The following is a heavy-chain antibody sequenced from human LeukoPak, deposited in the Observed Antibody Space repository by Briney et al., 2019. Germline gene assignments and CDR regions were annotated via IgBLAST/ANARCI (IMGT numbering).Heavy chain of an antibody. CDR1: GGSIRSYH. V-gene: IGHV4-59*12. CDR2: IYDIGST. J-gene: IGHJ4*02. CDR3: ATSAVAGYYFDY. Sequence: SESLSLTCTVSGGSIRSYHWSWIRQPPGKGLEWIGYIYDIGSTNYNPSLNSRVTISEDTSKNQFSLKLSSVTAADTAVYYCATSAVAGYYFDYWGQGTLVTVSS. D-gene: IGHD6-19*01.